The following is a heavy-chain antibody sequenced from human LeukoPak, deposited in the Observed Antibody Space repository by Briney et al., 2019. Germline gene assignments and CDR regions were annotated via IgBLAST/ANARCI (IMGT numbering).Heavy chain of an antibody. CDR3: ARSGDY. J-gene: IGHJ4*02. CDR2: ISSSSTI. CDR1: GFTFSSSP. Sequence: GGSLRLSCAASGFTFSSSPMNWVRQAPGKGLEWVSYISSSSTIYYADSVKGRFTISRDNAKNSLYLQMNSLRVEDTAAYYCARSGDYWGQGTLVTVSS. V-gene: IGHV3-48*01.